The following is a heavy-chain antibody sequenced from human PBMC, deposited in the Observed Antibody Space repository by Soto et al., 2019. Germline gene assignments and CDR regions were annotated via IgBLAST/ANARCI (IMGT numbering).Heavy chain of an antibody. J-gene: IGHJ6*02. CDR1: GYTFTGYY. D-gene: IGHD3-9*01. Sequence: EASVKVSCKASGYTFTGYYMHWVRQAPGQGLEWMGWINPNSGGTNYAQKFQGRVTMTRDTSISTAYMELSRLRSDDTAVYYCARSEYYYDILTGYYSPYYYYGMDVWGQGTTVTVSS. V-gene: IGHV1-2*02. CDR3: ARSEYYYDILTGYYSPYYYYGMDV. CDR2: INPNSGGT.